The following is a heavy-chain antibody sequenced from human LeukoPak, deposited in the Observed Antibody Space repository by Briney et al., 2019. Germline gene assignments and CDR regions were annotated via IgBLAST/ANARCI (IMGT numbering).Heavy chain of an antibody. CDR2: IYPGDSDT. D-gene: IGHD5-24*01. V-gene: IGHV5-51*01. CDR1: GYTFTTYW. CDR3: ARESRDGYNNFDY. Sequence: GESLKISCKGSGYTFTTYWIGWVRQTPGKGLEWMGIIYPGDSDTRYSPSFQGQVTISADKSVNTAYLRWTSLRASDTAMYYCARESRDGYNNFDYWGQGTLVTVSS. J-gene: IGHJ4*02.